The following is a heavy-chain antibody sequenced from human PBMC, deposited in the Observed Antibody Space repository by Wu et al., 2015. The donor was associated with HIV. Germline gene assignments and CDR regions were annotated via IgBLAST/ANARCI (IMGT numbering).Heavy chain of an antibody. CDR1: GGDFSPYP. Sequence: QVQLVQSGAEVKKPGSSVKVSCKASGGDFSPYPFTWVRQAPGQGPEWMGRIIPVFGRPKYAQKFQGRVTFTADESTSTVYMELRSLTSEDTAVYYCARARDSSDWGFLYWGQGTLVTVSS. J-gene: IGHJ4*02. CDR2: IIPVFGRP. D-gene: IGHD3-22*01. CDR3: ARARDSSDWGFLY. V-gene: IGHV1-69*15.